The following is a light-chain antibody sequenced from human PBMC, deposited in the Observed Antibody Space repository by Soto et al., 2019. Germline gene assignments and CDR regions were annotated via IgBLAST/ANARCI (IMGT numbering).Light chain of an antibody. Sequence: EIVLAQSPATLSLSPGQTATLSCRASQSVSGYLAWYQHKPGQAPRLLIYDASNRASGIPARLSGSESGTDFTLTIRSLEPEDFSVYDCQQRSNWITFGQGTRLEI. CDR3: QQRSNWIT. V-gene: IGKV3-11*01. J-gene: IGKJ5*01. CDR1: QSVSGY. CDR2: DAS.